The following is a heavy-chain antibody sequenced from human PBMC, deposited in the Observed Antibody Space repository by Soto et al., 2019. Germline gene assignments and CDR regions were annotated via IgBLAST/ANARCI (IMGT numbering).Heavy chain of an antibody. CDR1: GYAFTSFG. CDR2: ISPYNGNT. Sequence: QLVQSGAEVKKPGASVKVSCKASGYAFTSFGITWVRQAPGQGLEWMGWISPYNGNTNYAQKIQGRVTITADKSTSTAYMELSSLRSDDTAVYYCARKGPYSSGWFDYWGHGTLITVSS. V-gene: IGHV1-18*04. CDR3: ARKGPYSSGWFDY. J-gene: IGHJ4*01. D-gene: IGHD6-19*01.